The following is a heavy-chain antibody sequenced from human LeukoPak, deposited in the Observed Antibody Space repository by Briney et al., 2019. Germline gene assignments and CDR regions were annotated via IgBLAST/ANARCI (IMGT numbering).Heavy chain of an antibody. J-gene: IGHJ4*02. D-gene: IGHD3-16*02. CDR3: ARISFVGVILFDY. Sequence: GGSLRLSCAASGFTVSSNYMSWVRQAPGKGLEWVSVIYSGGSTYYADSVKGRFTISRDNSKNTLYLQMNSLRAEDTSVYYCARISFVGVILFDYGGQGPLVTVSS. V-gene: IGHV3-66*01. CDR2: IYSGGST. CDR1: GFTVSSNY.